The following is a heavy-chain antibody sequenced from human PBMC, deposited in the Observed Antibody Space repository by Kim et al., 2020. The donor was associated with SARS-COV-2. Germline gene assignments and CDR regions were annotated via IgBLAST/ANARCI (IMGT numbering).Heavy chain of an antibody. CDR3: ARGKIPIGVVNNMYAPWFDP. Sequence: SETLSLTCAVYGGSFSGYYWSWIRQPPGKGLEWIGEINHSGSTNYNPSLKSRVTISVDTSKNQFSLKLSSVTAADTAVYYCARGKIPIGVVNNMYAPWFDPWGQGTLVTVSS. CDR1: GGSFSGYY. D-gene: IGHD3-3*01. J-gene: IGHJ5*02. CDR2: INHSGST. V-gene: IGHV4-34*01.